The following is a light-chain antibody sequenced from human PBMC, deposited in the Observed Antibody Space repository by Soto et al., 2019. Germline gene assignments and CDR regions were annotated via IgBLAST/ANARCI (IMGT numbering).Light chain of an antibody. Sequence: QAVVTQPPSVSGAPGQRDTISCTGSSSNIGAGYDVHWYQQLPGTAPKLLIYGNSNRPSGVPDRFSGSKSGTSASLAITGLQAEDEADYYCQSYDSSLSGRVVFGGGTKVTVL. V-gene: IGLV1-40*01. CDR3: QSYDSSLSGRVV. CDR2: GNS. CDR1: SSNIGAGYD. J-gene: IGLJ2*01.